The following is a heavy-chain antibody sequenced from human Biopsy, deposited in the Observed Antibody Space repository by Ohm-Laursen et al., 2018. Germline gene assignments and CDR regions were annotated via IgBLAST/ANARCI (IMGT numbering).Heavy chain of an antibody. CDR2: IIGIFRTA. D-gene: IGHD1/OR15-1a*01. Sequence: SVKVSCKASGGTFISSAITWVRQAPGQGLEWMGGIIGIFRTAHYAQKFQGRVTITADEFMSTAYMELSSLRSEDTAVYYCARGGGYNWNNGWFDPWGQGTLVTVSS. V-gene: IGHV1-69*13. CDR3: ARGGGYNWNNGWFDP. CDR1: GGTFISSA. J-gene: IGHJ5*02.